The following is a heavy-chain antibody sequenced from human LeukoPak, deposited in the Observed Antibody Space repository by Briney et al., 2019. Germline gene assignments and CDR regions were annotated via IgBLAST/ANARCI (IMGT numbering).Heavy chain of an antibody. V-gene: IGHV3-73*01. CDR1: GFTFSGSS. Sequence: SGGSLRLSCTASGFTFSGSSIHWVRQASGKGLEWVGRIRSKANSYATAYAASVAGRFTISRDDSQNTAYLQMNSLKTEDAAVYYCSRYVDTPLDYWGQGALVTVSS. CDR2: IRSKANSYAT. D-gene: IGHD5-18*01. J-gene: IGHJ4*02. CDR3: SRYVDTPLDY.